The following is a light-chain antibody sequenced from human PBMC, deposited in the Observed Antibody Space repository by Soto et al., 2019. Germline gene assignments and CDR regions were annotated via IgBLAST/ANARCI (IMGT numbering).Light chain of an antibody. CDR3: QQYDNSPIN. Sequence: TQSPSSLSSSLGDRVTITCQASQDISNVAWYQQKPGQAPRLLIYCAASRAAGIPDRFSGTGSETDFTLTISRLEPEDFAVYYCQQYDNSPINFGQGTRLEIK. V-gene: IGKV3-20*01. CDR2: CAA. J-gene: IGKJ5*01. CDR1: QDISN.